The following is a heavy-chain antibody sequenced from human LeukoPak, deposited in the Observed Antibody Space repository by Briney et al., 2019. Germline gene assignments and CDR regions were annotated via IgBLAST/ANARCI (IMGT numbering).Heavy chain of an antibody. D-gene: IGHD6-13*01. Sequence: PGGSLRLSCAASDFTFSDYGMHWVRQAPGKGLEWVAFIRFDGGNEIYGDSVKGRFTISRDDSKDTLYLQMNSLSAEDTAVYFCAKAGYSTSWYYLDFWSQGTLVTVSS. V-gene: IGHV3-30*02. J-gene: IGHJ4*02. CDR1: DFTFSDYG. CDR3: AKAGYSTSWYYLDF. CDR2: IRFDGGNE.